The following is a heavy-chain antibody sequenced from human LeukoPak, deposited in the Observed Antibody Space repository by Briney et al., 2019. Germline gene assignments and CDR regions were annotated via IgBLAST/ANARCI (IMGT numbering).Heavy chain of an antibody. J-gene: IGHJ6*02. Sequence: GSLRLSCAASGFTFSSYEMNWVRQAPGKGLEWVSYISSSGSTIYYADSVKGRFTISRDNAKNSLYLQMNSLRAEDTAVYYCARVMQQLVLYYYYGMDVWGQGTTVTVSS. CDR2: ISSSGSTI. CDR3: ARVMQQLVLYYYYGMDV. CDR1: GFTFSSYE. V-gene: IGHV3-48*03. D-gene: IGHD6-13*01.